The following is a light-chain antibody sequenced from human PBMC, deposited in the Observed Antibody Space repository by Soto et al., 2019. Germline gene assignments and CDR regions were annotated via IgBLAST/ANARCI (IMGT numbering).Light chain of an antibody. CDR2: STN. Sequence: QTVVTQEPSFSVSPGGTVTLTCGLSSGSVSASYYPSWYQQTPGQAPRTLIDSTNTRSSGVPDRFSGSILGNKAALTITGAQADDESEYYCVLYMGSGIRVFGGGTKVTVL. J-gene: IGLJ3*02. V-gene: IGLV8-61*01. CDR1: SGSVSASYY. CDR3: VLYMGSGIRV.